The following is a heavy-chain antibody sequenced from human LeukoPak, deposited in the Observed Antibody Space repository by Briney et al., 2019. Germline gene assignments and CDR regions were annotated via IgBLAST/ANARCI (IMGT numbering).Heavy chain of an antibody. CDR1: GFTFGSYA. Sequence: GGSLRLSCAASGFTFGSYAMSWVRQAPGKGLEWVSGISGSAFGTHYADSVKGRFTISRDNSKNTLYLQMNSLRAEDTALYYCARVFWYNLDYWGQGTLVTVSS. V-gene: IGHV3-23*01. J-gene: IGHJ4*02. CDR2: ISGSAFGT. CDR3: ARVFWYNLDY. D-gene: IGHD1-14*01.